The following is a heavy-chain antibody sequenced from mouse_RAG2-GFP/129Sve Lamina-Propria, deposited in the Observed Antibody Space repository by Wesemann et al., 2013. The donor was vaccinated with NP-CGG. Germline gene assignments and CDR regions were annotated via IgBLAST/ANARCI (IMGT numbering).Heavy chain of an antibody. Sequence: VRRAPGKGLEWIGEINPDSSTINYAPSLKDKFIISRDNAKNTLYLQMSKVRSEDTALYYCARVGYYGYFAYWGQGTTLTVSS. CDR2: INPDSSTI. D-gene: IGHD1-1*01. CDR3: ARVGYYGYFAY. J-gene: IGHJ2*01. V-gene: IGHV4-1*01.